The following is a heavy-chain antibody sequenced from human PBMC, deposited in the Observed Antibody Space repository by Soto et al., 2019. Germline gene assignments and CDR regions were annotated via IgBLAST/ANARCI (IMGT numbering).Heavy chain of an antibody. CDR2: IYPSGHT. J-gene: IGHJ3*02. CDR3: ARSPSTSSIGTFDI. Sequence: PSETLSLTCTVSGGSISAFYWNWIRQPAGKGLEWIGRIYPSGHTIYNPSLKSRVTMSVDTSKHQFSLKLNSVTAADTAVYYCARSPSTSSIGTFDIWGQGTMVTVSS. CDR1: GGSISAFY. D-gene: IGHD6-6*01. V-gene: IGHV4-4*07.